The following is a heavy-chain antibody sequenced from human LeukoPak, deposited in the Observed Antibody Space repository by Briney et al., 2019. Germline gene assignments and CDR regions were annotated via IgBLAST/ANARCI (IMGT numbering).Heavy chain of an antibody. CDR3: ARHPDYCRSTSCYLFDY. CDR1: GFTFSSYS. J-gene: IGHJ4*02. V-gene: IGHV3-48*01. Sequence: GGSLRLSCAASGFTFSSYSMNWVRQAPGKGLEWVSYISSSSSTIYYADSVKGRFTISRDNAKNSLYLQMNSLRAEDTAVYYCARHPDYCRSTSCYLFDYWGQGTLVTVSS. CDR2: ISSSSSTI. D-gene: IGHD2-2*01.